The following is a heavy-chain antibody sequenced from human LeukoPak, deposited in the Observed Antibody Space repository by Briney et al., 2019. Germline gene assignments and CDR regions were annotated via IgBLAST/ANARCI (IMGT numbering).Heavy chain of an antibody. CDR2: INHSGSN. V-gene: IGHV4-34*01. D-gene: IGHD2-2*01. CDR3: ARGVPQVVVVPAATLYWYFDL. CDR1: DGSFSGYY. Sequence: PSETLSLTCAVYDGSFSGYYWSWIRQPPGKGLEWIAEINHSGSNNYNPSLKSRVTISLDTSKNQFSLKLSSVTAADTAVYYCARGVPQVVVVPAATLYWYFDLWGRGTLVTVSS. J-gene: IGHJ2*01.